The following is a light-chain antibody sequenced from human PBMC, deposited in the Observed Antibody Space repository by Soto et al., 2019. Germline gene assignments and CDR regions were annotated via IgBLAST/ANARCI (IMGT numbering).Light chain of an antibody. J-gene: IGLJ3*02. CDR1: SSDVGNYNY. CDR3: CSYAGGYTWV. CDR2: DVS. Sequence: QSVLTQPRSVSGSPGQSVTISCTGTSSDVGNYNYVSWYQQHPDKAPKLMIHDVSKRPSGVPDRFSGSKSGNTASLTISGLQAEDEADYYCCSYAGGYTWVFGGGTKLTVL. V-gene: IGLV2-11*01.